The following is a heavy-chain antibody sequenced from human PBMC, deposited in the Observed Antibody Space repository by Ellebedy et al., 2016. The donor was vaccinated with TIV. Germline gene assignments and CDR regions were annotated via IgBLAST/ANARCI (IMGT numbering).Heavy chain of an antibody. J-gene: IGHJ2*01. CDR1: GFTFSDHH. CDR2: IRSKADGGTT. CDR3: ARGNWYCDL. Sequence: PGGSLRLSCAASGFTFSDHHMDWVRQAPGKGLEWVGFIRSKADGGTTEYAGSVRGRFSISRDDSKNSVYLQMNSLKTEDTAVYYCARGNWYCDLWGRGTLVTVSA. V-gene: IGHV3-72*01.